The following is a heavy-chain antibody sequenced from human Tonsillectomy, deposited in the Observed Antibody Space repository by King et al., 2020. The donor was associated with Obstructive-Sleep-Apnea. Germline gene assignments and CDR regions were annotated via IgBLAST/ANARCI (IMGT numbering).Heavy chain of an antibody. CDR2: ISWNSGSI. CDR1: GFTFDDYA. V-gene: IGHV3-9*01. CDR3: AKVSTTGTTLNYYYGMDV. Sequence: VQLVESGGGLVQPGRSLRLSCAASGFTFDDYAMHWVRQAPGKGLEWVSGISWNSGSIGYADSVKGRFTISRDNAKNSLYLQMNSLRAEDTALYYCAKVSTTGTTLNYYYGMDVWGQGTTVTVSS. D-gene: IGHD1-1*01. J-gene: IGHJ6*02.